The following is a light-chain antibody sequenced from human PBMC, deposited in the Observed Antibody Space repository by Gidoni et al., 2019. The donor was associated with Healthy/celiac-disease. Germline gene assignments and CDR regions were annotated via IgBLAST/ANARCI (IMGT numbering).Light chain of an antibody. V-gene: IGKV4-1*01. CDR3: QQYYSTLLT. CDR2: WAS. CDR1: QSVLYSSNNKNY. J-gene: IGKJ1*01. Sequence: DIVMTQSPDSLAVSLGERATINCKSSQSVLYSSNNKNYLAWYQQKPGQPPKLLIYWASTRESVVPDRFSGSGSGTDFTLTISSLQAEDLAVYYCQQYYSTLLTFGQGTKVEIK.